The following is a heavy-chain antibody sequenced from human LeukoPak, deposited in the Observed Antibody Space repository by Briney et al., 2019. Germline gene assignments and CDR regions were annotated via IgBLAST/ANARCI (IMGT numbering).Heavy chain of an antibody. Sequence: GASVRVSCKASGYTFNTNGITWVRQAPGQGLEWMGWISVNSGDTDYAEKFQGRVKMTRDTSTNTAYMDLKSLRSDDTAVYFCARGNFWNCCDYWGQGTLVTVSS. J-gene: IGHJ4*02. V-gene: IGHV1-18*01. CDR1: GYTFNTNG. D-gene: IGHD3-3*01. CDR2: ISVNSGDT. CDR3: ARGNFWNCCDY.